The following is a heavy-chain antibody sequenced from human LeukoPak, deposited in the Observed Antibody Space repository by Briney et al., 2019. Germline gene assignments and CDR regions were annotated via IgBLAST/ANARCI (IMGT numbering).Heavy chain of an antibody. CDR1: GYTFTSFG. V-gene: IGHV1-8*01. CDR3: ARVKHARDIVVVVAARRLDP. CDR2: MNPNSGNT. Sequence: ALVKVSCKASGYTFTSFGITWVRQATGQGLEWMGWMNPNSGNTGYAQKFQGRVTMTRNTSISTAYMELSSLRSEDTAVYYCARVKHARDIVVVVAARRLDPWGQGTLVTVSS. J-gene: IGHJ5*02. D-gene: IGHD2-15*01.